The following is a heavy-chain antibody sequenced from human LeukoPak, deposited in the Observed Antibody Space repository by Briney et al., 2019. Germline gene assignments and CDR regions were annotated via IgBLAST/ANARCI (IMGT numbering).Heavy chain of an antibody. J-gene: IGHJ4*02. Sequence: PSETLSLTCTVSGYSVSSGYYWGWTRHPPGKGLEWIGNIYHSGSTYYNPSLKSRVTISVDTSKNQFSLKLSSVTAADTAVYYCARYEAVAGVFDYWGQGTLVTVSS. V-gene: IGHV4-38-2*02. D-gene: IGHD6-19*01. CDR3: ARYEAVAGVFDY. CDR2: IYHSGST. CDR1: GYSVSSGYY.